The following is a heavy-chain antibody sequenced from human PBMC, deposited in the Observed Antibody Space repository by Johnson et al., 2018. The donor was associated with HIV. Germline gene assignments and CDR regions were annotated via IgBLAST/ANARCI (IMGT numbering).Heavy chain of an antibody. CDR1: GFTFDDYA. CDR2: ISWNSGRI. Sequence: EVQLLESGGGLVQPGGSLRLSCAASGFTFDDYAMHWVRHAPGKGLEWVSGISWNSGRIDYADSVKGRFTISRDNAKNSLYLQMNSLRPEDTALYYCAKSSFMGPPTLDAFDIWGQGTMVIVSS. D-gene: IGHD3-10*01. CDR3: AKSSFMGPPTLDAFDI. V-gene: IGHV3-9*01. J-gene: IGHJ3*02.